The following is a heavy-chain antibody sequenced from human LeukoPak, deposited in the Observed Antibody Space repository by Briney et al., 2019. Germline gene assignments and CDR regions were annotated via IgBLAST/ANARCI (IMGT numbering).Heavy chain of an antibody. Sequence: SETLSLTCTVSGGSISSGGYYWSWIRQHPGKGLEWIGYIYYRGSTYYNPSLKSRVTISVDTSKNQFSLKLSSVTAADPAVYYCARDLVGGLGAFDIWGQGTIVTVSS. CDR2: IYYRGST. V-gene: IGHV4-31*03. CDR1: GGSISSGGYY. J-gene: IGHJ3*02. D-gene: IGHD1-26*01. CDR3: ARDLVGGLGAFDI.